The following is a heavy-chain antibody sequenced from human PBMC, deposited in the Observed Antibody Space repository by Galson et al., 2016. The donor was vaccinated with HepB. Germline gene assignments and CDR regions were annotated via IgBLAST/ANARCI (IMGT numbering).Heavy chain of an antibody. D-gene: IGHD6-19*01. V-gene: IGHV3-53*01. CDR3: ALGTGIGWYGAD. CDR2: SHTGGST. CDR1: GFTVSSKY. Sequence: SLRLSCAASGFTVSSKYMSWVRQAPGKGLEWVSVSHTGGSTYYADSVKGRFTISRDNSKNTLYLQMNSLRAEDTAVYYCALGTGIGWYGADWGQGTLVTVSS. J-gene: IGHJ4*02.